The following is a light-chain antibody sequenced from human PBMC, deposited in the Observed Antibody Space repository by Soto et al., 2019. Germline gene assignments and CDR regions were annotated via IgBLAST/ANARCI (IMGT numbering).Light chain of an antibody. CDR1: SGDVGAYNF. CDR3: SAYTVIRTYV. J-gene: IGLJ1*01. V-gene: IGLV2-14*03. Sequence: QSVLTQPASVSGSPGQSITISCTGTSGDVGAYNFVSWHQQHPGKAPKLMIYNVYDRPSGISYRFSGSKSGNTASLTISGLQGEDEADYYSSAYTVIRTYVFGTGTKVTVL. CDR2: NVY.